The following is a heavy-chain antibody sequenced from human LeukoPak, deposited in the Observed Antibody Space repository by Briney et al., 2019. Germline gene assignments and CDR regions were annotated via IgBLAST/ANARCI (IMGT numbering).Heavy chain of an antibody. V-gene: IGHV3-21*01. CDR1: GFTFHDYA. CDR2: ISSSSSYI. D-gene: IGHD3-10*01. Sequence: GGSLRLSCAASGFTFHDYAMHWVRQAPGRGLEWVSSISSSSSYIYYADSVKGRFTISRDNSKNTLYLQMNSLRAEDTAVYYCAKSRITMVRGVNRGPYDYWGQGTLVTVSS. CDR3: AKSRITMVRGVNRGPYDY. J-gene: IGHJ4*02.